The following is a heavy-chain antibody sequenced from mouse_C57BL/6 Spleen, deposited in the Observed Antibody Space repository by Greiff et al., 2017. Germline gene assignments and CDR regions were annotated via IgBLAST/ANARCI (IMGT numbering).Heavy chain of an antibody. D-gene: IGHD2-10*02. Sequence: QVQLQQSGPELVKPGASVKISCKASGYAFSSSWMNWVKQRPGKGLEWIGRIYPGDGDTNYNGKFKGKATLTADKSSSTAYMQLSSLTSEDSAVYYCARSRSYGIYYYAMDYWGQGTSVTVSS. CDR3: ARSRSYGIYYYAMDY. CDR2: IYPGDGDT. CDR1: GYAFSSSW. V-gene: IGHV1-82*01. J-gene: IGHJ4*01.